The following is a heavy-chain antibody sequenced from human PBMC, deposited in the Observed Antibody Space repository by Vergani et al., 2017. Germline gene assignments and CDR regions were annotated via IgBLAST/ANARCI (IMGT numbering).Heavy chain of an antibody. CDR2: MYYSGTT. D-gene: IGHD3-10*01. CDR1: GSSIGDRNYY. J-gene: IGHJ6*02. Sequence: QLQLQESGPGVVKPSETLSLTCNVSGSSIGDRNYYWCWVRQPPGKGLAWIGIMYYSGTTYKNLSIKSRVTMSADTSKNQIPLSLNSVTAADTAVYYCASLWFGELIRGRNGMDVWGQGTTVTVSS. CDR3: ASLWFGELIRGRNGMDV. V-gene: IGHV4-39*01.